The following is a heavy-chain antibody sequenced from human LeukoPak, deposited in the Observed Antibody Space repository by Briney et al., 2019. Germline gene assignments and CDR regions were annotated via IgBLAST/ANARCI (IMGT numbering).Heavy chain of an antibody. D-gene: IGHD6-13*01. V-gene: IGHV1-18*01. CDR3: ARTPSTSETAAGSFDY. J-gene: IGHJ4*02. CDR2: ISAYNGNT. Sequence: ASVKVSCKASGYTFTSYGISWVRQAPGQGLEWMGWISAYNGNTNYAQKLQGRVTMTTDTSTSTAYMELRSLRSDDTAVYYCARTPSTSETAAGSFDYWGQGTLVTVSS. CDR1: GYTFTSYG.